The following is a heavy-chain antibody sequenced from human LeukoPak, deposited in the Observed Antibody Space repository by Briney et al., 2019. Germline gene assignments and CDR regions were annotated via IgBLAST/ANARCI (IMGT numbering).Heavy chain of an antibody. CDR1: GTSFSSYY. J-gene: IGHJ4*02. V-gene: IGHV4-34*01. Sequence: SETLSLTCAVSGTSFSSYYWSWIRQPPGKGLEWIGEVNHCGYTNENPSLKSRVTISVDTSKNQFSLRLRSVPAADTGVYFCARMTTGHDFWGQGTLVTVSS. D-gene: IGHD4-17*01. CDR3: ARMTTGHDF. CDR2: VNHCGYT.